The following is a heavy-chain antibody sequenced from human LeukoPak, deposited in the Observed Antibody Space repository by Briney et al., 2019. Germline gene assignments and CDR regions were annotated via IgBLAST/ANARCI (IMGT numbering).Heavy chain of an antibody. CDR3: AREDDGYSYGYDY. J-gene: IGHJ4*02. CDR1: GFTFSSYS. Sequence: QTGGSLRLSCAASGFTFSSYSMNWVRQAPGKGLEWVSYISSSSSTIYYADSVKGRFTISRDNAKNSLYLQMNSLRAEDTAVYYCAREDDGYSYGYDYWGQGTLVTVSS. D-gene: IGHD5-18*01. V-gene: IGHV3-48*01. CDR2: ISSSSSTI.